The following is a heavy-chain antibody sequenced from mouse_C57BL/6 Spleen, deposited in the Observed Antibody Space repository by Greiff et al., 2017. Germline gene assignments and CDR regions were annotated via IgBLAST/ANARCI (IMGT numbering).Heavy chain of an antibody. J-gene: IGHJ4*01. Sequence: EVQRVESGAELVKPGASVKLSCTASGFNIKDYYMHWVKQRTEQGLEWIGRIDPEDGDTKYAPKFQGKATITADTSSNTAYLQLSSLASEDASVYYSAVEISRGYYAMDYWGQGTSVTVSS. V-gene: IGHV14-2*01. CDR1: GFNIKDYY. CDR3: AVEISRGYYAMDY. CDR2: IDPEDGDT.